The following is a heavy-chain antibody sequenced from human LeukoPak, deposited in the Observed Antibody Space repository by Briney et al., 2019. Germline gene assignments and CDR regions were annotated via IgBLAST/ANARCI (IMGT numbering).Heavy chain of an antibody. CDR3: AGIAVAGRGRWFDP. V-gene: IGHV1-69*01. D-gene: IGHD6-19*01. J-gene: IGHJ5*02. Sequence: ASVKVSCKASGGTFSNYAINWVRQAPGQGLEWMGGIIPIFGTANYAQNFQGRVTITADESTTTAYLELSGLRSEDTAVYYCAGIAVAGRGRWFDPWGQGTLVTVSS. CDR1: GGTFSNYA. CDR2: IIPIFGTA.